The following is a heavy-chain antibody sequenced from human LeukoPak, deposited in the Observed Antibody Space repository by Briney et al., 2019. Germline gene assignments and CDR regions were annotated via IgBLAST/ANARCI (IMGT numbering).Heavy chain of an antibody. CDR3: ARGRGSGWYVHFDY. D-gene: IGHD6-19*01. V-gene: IGHV4-34*01. CDR1: GGSFSGYY. Sequence: SETLSLTCAVYGGSFSGYYWSWIRQPPGKGLEWIGEINHSGSTNYNPSLKSRVTISVDTSKNQFSLKLSSVTAADTAVYYCARGRGSGWYVHFDYWGQGTQVTVSS. J-gene: IGHJ4*02. CDR2: INHSGST.